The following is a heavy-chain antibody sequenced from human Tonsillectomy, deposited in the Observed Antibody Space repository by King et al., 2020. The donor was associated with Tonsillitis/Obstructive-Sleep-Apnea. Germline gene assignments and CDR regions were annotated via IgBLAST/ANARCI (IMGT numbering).Heavy chain of an antibody. V-gene: IGHV4-59*01. CDR1: GGSISSYY. CDR2: IYYSGST. Sequence: QLQESGPGLVKPSETLSLTCTVSGGSISSYYWSWIRQPPGKGLECIGYIYYSGSTNYNPSLKSRVTISVDTSKNQFSLKLSSVTAADTAVYYCARGIRGDNDAFDIWGQGTMVTVSS. D-gene: IGHD3-10*01. CDR3: ARGIRGDNDAFDI. J-gene: IGHJ3*02.